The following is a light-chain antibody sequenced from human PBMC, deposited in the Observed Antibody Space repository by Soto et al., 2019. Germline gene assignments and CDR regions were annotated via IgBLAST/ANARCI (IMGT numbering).Light chain of an antibody. CDR3: QQYASSVT. Sequence: EIVLTQSPGSLSLSPGERATLSCRASQSVSSSFFAWYQQRPGQAPRLLIYGASSRATGIPDRFSGSGSGTDFTLTISRLEPEAFAVYYCQQYASSVTFGQGTKVEIK. CDR2: GAS. V-gene: IGKV3-20*01. J-gene: IGKJ1*01. CDR1: QSVSSSF.